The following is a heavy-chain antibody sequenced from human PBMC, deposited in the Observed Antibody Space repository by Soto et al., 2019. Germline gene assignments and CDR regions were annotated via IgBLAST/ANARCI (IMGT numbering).Heavy chain of an antibody. CDR1: GGSLISVPYS. J-gene: IGHJ6*02. Sequence: SETLSLTCTVSGGSLISVPYSWAWIRQPPVKGLEWIGTFSYSGSTYYNPSLESRVTISVDTSKNQFSLKVSSVTAADTAMYYCARLGGYCSTTTCYGYYAMDVWGQGTTVT. D-gene: IGHD2-2*01. CDR2: FSYSGST. V-gene: IGHV4-39*01. CDR3: ARLGGYCSTTTCYGYYAMDV.